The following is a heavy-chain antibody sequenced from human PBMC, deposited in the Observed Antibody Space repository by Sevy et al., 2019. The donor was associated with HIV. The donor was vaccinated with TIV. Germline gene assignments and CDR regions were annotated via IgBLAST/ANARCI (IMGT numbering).Heavy chain of an antibody. CDR3: ARVGYDFWSGYQAALDV. CDR2: IWYDGSNK. Sequence: GWSLRLSCAASGFTFSSYGMHWVRQAPGKGLEWVAVIWYDGSNKYYADSVKGRFTISRDNSKNTLYLQMNSLRPEDTAVYYCARVGYDFWSGYQAALDVWGQGTTVTVSS. D-gene: IGHD3-3*01. CDR1: GFTFSSYG. V-gene: IGHV3-33*01. J-gene: IGHJ6*02.